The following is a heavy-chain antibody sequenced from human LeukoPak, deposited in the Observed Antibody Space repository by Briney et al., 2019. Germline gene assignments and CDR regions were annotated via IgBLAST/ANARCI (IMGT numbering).Heavy chain of an antibody. V-gene: IGHV1-8*03. J-gene: IGHJ2*01. CDR3: ARGRDGYNFGYFDL. CDR2: MTPNSGHT. Sequence: ASVKVSCKASGYTFTSYDINWVRQATGQGLEWMGWMTPNSGHTAYAQKFQGRVTITRNTSITTAYIELSSLSSEDTAVYYCARGRDGYNFGYFDLWGRGTLVTVSS. D-gene: IGHD5-24*01. CDR1: GYTFTSYD.